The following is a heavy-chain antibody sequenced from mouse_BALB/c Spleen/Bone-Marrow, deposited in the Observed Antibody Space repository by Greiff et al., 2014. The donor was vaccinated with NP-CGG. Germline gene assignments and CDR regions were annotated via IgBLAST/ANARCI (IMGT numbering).Heavy chain of an antibody. CDR3: ARGGRLTGYYFDY. D-gene: IGHD4-1*01. CDR2: IYPGDGDT. V-gene: IGHV1-80*01. J-gene: IGHJ2*01. Sequence: QVQLQQSGAELVRPGSSVKISCKASGYAFSSYLMNWVKQRPGQGLEWIGQIYPGDGDTNYNGNFKDKATLTTDKSSTTAYMQLSSLTSEDSAVYFCARGGRLTGYYFDYWGQGTTLTVSS. CDR1: GYAFSSYL.